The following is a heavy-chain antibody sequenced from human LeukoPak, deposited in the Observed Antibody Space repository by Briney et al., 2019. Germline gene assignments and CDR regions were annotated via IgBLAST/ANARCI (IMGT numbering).Heavy chain of an antibody. CDR1: GFTFSDSD. Sequence: GGSLRLSCAASGFTFSDSDMHWVRQASGKGLEWVGRIGVKANNYATAYAAALKGKITISRDDSKTTAFLQMNSLRSEDTALYYCTASRSGHHWGQGTLVTVSS. D-gene: IGHD3-22*01. J-gene: IGHJ4*02. V-gene: IGHV3-73*01. CDR2: IGVKANNYAT. CDR3: TASRSGHH.